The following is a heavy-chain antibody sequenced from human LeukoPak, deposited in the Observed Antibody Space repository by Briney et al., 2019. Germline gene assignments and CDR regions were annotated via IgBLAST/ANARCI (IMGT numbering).Heavy chain of an antibody. Sequence: PGGSLRLSCAASGFIFSSYWMSWVRQAPGKGLEWVAFVRPDGSSNYYADSVKGRFIISRDNSKNTLHLQMNSLRAEDTAFYYCAKDQAGTWGLDYWGQGTLVTVSS. CDR2: VRPDGSSN. CDR3: AKDQAGTWGLDY. CDR1: GFIFSSYW. D-gene: IGHD3-10*01. V-gene: IGHV3-30*02. J-gene: IGHJ4*02.